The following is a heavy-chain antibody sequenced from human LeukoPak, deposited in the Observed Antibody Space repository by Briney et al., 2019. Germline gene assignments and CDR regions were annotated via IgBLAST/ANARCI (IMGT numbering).Heavy chain of an antibody. CDR1: GFTFTYAW. V-gene: IGHV3-15*07. D-gene: IGHD3-10*01. CDR3: TTEGQQMESSGFDY. J-gene: IGHJ4*02. CDR2: IASRPAGGAT. Sequence: PGGSLRLSCAASGFTFTYAWMNWVRQAPGEGLEWVGRIASRPAGGATDYADSVRGRLSISRDDSKNTLYLQMNSLKTEDTAVYYCTTEGQQMESSGFDYWGQGTPVTVSS.